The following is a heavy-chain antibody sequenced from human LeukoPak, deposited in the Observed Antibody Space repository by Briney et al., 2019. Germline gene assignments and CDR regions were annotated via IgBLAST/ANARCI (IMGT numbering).Heavy chain of an antibody. D-gene: IGHD6-13*01. CDR2: ISSRGGST. J-gene: IGHJ4*02. Sequence: PGGSLRLSCAASGFTFSTYAMSWVRQAPGKGLEWVSSISSRGGSTYYADSVKGRFTISRDNALNSLYLQMNSLRAEDTAIYYCARSIPYGTTWYGRSDYWGQGTLVTVSS. V-gene: IGHV3-23*01. CDR1: GFTFSTYA. CDR3: ARSIPYGTTWYGRSDY.